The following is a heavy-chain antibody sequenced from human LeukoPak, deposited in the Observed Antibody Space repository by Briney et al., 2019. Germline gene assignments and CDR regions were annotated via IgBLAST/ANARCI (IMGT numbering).Heavy chain of an antibody. CDR3: AKGFRKWQSEPIDY. CDR2: ISWNSGSI. CDR1: GFTFSNYC. V-gene: IGHV3-9*01. Sequence: PGGSLRLSCAASGFTFSNYCMNWVRQAPGKGLKWVSGISWNSGSIGHADSVKGRFTISRDNAKNSLFLQMNSLRAEDTAFYYCAKGFRKWQSEPIDYWGQGTLVTVSS. J-gene: IGHJ4*02. D-gene: IGHD2-8*01.